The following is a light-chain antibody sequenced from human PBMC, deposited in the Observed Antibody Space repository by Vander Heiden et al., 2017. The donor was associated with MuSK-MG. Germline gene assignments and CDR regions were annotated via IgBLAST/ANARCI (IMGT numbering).Light chain of an antibody. Sequence: QSALTQPASVSGSPGQSITISCTATSGDVGDYNYVSWYQQHPGKAPKLIIYEAKNRPSGVANRFSGSKSGNTASLTISGLQPEDEGDYYCTSSTDADTRGVFGGGTKVTVL. J-gene: IGLJ3*02. V-gene: IGLV2-14*01. CDR3: TSSTDADTRGV. CDR1: SGDVGDYNY. CDR2: EAK.